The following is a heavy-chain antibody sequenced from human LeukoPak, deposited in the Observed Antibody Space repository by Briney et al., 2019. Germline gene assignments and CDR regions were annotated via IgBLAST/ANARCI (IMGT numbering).Heavy chain of an antibody. CDR1: GFTFSTYG. J-gene: IGHJ4*02. Sequence: GGSLRLSCAASGFTFSTYGMHWVRQAPGKGLEWVAVVWHDGSNIRYVDSVKGRFTISRDNSKSTLYLQMNSLTAEDTAVYYCARGGYSGTYYFDYWGQGTLVTVSS. D-gene: IGHD1-26*01. V-gene: IGHV3-33*01. CDR2: VWHDGSNI. CDR3: ARGGYSGTYYFDY.